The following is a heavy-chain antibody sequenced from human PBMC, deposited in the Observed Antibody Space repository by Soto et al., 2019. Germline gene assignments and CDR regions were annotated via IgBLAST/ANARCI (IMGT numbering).Heavy chain of an antibody. J-gene: IGHJ5*02. Sequence: QVQLQESGPGLVKPSQTLSLTCTVSGGSMSSGNYYWSWIRQPPGKGLEWIGYIYYSGSTYYNPSLQSRVTISLATSKNQFSLMLTSVTAADTAVYYCAGYGGNSVGNWFDPWGQGTLVTVSS. V-gene: IGHV4-30-4*01. CDR1: GGSMSSGNYY. CDR2: IYYSGST. D-gene: IGHD4-17*01. CDR3: AGYGGNSVGNWFDP.